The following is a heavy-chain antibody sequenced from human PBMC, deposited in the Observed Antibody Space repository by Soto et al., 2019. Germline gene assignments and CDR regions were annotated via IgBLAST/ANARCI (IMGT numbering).Heavy chain of an antibody. CDR1: GYTFGSYA. CDR3: ARDTGDGTFDF. Sequence: ASVKVSCKDSGYTFGSYAMHWVRQAPGQRLEWMGWINAGYGNTKSSQKFQDRVTISRDTSASTAYMELTSLRSEDTAVYYCARDTGDGTFDFWGQGTLVTVSS. J-gene: IGHJ4*02. V-gene: IGHV1-3*01. CDR2: INAGYGNT. D-gene: IGHD7-27*01.